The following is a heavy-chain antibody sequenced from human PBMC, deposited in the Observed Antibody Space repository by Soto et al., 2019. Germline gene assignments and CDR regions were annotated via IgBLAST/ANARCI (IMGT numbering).Heavy chain of an antibody. Sequence: SLRLSCAASGFTFSSYWMSWVRQAPGKGLEWVANIKQDGSEKYYVDSVKGRFTISRDNAKNSLYLQMNSLRAEDMAVYYCARETIAAATDAFDIWGQGTMVTVSS. J-gene: IGHJ3*02. CDR1: GFTFSSYW. V-gene: IGHV3-7*01. CDR3: ARETIAAATDAFDI. D-gene: IGHD6-13*01. CDR2: IKQDGSEK.